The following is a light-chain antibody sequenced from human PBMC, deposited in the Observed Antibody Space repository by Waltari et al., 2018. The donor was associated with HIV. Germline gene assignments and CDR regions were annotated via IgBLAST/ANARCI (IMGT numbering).Light chain of an antibody. CDR3: SSYTSSSILNWV. CDR1: SRYVGGYNY. J-gene: IGLJ3*02. V-gene: IGLV2-14*01. CDR2: EVS. Sequence: QSALTQPASVSGSPGQSITISCPGTSRYVGGYNYVSWYQQHPGKAPKLMIYEVSNRPSGVSNRFSGSKSGNTASLTISGLQAEDEADYYCSSYTSSSILNWVFGGGTKLTVL.